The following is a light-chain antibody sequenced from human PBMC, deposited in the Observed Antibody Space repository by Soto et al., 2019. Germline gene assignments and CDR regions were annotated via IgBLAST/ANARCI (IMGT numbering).Light chain of an antibody. CDR1: QRLLHSNGNIF. V-gene: IGKV2-28*01. J-gene: IGKJ2*01. CDR2: LGS. CDR3: MQALQTPYT. Sequence: EIVMTQSPPSLTVTPGEPASISCRSSQRLLHSNGNIFLDWYLQKPGQPPQLLIYLGSNRASGVPDRVSGSGAGTDFTLKISRVEAEDVGVYYCMQALQTPYTFGQGTKLEIK.